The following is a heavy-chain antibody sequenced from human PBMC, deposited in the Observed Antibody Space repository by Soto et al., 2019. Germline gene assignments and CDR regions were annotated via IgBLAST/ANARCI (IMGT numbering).Heavy chain of an antibody. V-gene: IGHV3-23*01. CDR2: ISGSGGST. Sequence: GGFLRLSCAASGFTFSSYGMSWVRQAPGKGLEWVSAISGSGGSTYYADSVKGRFTISRDNSKNTLYLQMNSLRAEDTAVYYCAKAASYYDVSLDYWGQGTLVTVSS. D-gene: IGHD3-22*01. CDR1: GFTFSSYG. J-gene: IGHJ4*02. CDR3: AKAASYYDVSLDY.